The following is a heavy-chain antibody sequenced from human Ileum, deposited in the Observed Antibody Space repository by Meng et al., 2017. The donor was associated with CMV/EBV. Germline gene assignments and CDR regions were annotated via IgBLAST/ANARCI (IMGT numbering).Heavy chain of an antibody. Sequence: GESLKISCAASGFTFSSYGMHWVRQAPGKGLEWVAFIRYDGSNKYYADSVKGRFTISRDNSKNTLYLQMNSLRAEDTAVYYCANLGSGIAAHPTYYFDYWGQGKLVNGAS. J-gene: IGHJ4*02. V-gene: IGHV3-30*02. CDR1: GFTFSSYG. D-gene: IGHD6-6*01. CDR2: IRYDGSNK. CDR3: ANLGSGIAAHPTYYFDY.